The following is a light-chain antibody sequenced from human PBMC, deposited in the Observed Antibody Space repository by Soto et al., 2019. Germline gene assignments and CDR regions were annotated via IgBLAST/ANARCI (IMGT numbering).Light chain of an antibody. CDR2: GAS. V-gene: IGKV3-20*01. CDR1: RSVSSRH. J-gene: IGKJ5*01. CDR3: QQYGSSLIT. Sequence: EIFSALSPGTLSLSLVERATLSWRVSRSVSSRHLACHHHKHGQAPRLLIYGASSRATGTPVRFSGSGSGTDFTLTISRLEPEDFAVYYCQQYGSSLITIGQGTRLEIK.